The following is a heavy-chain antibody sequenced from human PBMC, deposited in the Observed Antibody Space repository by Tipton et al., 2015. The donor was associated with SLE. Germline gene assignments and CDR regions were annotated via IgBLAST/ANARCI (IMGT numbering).Heavy chain of an antibody. Sequence: SLRLSCAASGFTISNYWMHWVRQGPGKGLVWVARIESDAMTISYADSVKGRFIISRDNAKNTLYLQMNSLRADDSSMYFCAQVQVGFYDGLEMWGRATMVTVSS. J-gene: IGHJ3*02. CDR2: IESDAMTI. V-gene: IGHV3-74*01. CDR3: AQVQVGFYDGLEM. D-gene: IGHD3-22*01. CDR1: GFTISNYW.